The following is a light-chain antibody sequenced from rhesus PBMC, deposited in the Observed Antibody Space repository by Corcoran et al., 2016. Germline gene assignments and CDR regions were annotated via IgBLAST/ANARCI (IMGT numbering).Light chain of an antibody. CDR2: KVS. J-gene: IGKJ2*01. CDR1: QSLVHSNGNTY. Sequence: DVVMTQSPLALPITPGQPASISCRSSQSLVHSNGNTYLSWFHQKPGQPPRLLIYKVSNRYSGVPDRFSGSGAGTDFTLKISRLEAEDVGVYYCMQYTRIPYSFGQGTKVEIK. V-gene: IGKV2-65*01. CDR3: MQYTRIPYS.